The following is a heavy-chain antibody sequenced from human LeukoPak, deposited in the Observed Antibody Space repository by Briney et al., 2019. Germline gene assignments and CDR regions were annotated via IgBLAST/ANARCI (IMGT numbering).Heavy chain of an antibody. CDR3: ARGVVPGNY. D-gene: IGHD2-2*01. CDR1: GYTFTSYY. V-gene: IGHV1-46*01. CDR2: INPSGGST. Sequence: ASVKVSCKASGYTFTSYYMHWVRQAPGQGLEWMGIINPSGGSTSYAQKFQGRGTMTRDMSTSTVYMEPCSLRSEGTAVYYCARGVVPGNYWGQGTLVTVSS. J-gene: IGHJ4*02.